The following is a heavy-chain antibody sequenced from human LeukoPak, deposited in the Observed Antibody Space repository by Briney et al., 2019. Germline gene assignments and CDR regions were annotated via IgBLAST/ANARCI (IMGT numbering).Heavy chain of an antibody. CDR1: GFTFSSYA. CDR3: AKGVQLWPFFDY. D-gene: IGHD5-18*01. CDR2: ISGSGGST. J-gene: IGHJ4*02. V-gene: IGHV3-23*01. Sequence: PGGSLRLSCAASGFTFSSYAMSWVRQAPGKGLEWVSTISGSGGSTYYADSVKGRFTISRDNSKNTMYLQMNSLRAEDTAVYFCAKGVQLWPFFDYWGQGTLVTVSS.